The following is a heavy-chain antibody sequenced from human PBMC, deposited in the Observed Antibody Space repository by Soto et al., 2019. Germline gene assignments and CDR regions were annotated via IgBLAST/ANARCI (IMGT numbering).Heavy chain of an antibody. CDR2: TSYDGSNN. J-gene: IGHJ4*02. V-gene: IGHV3-33*05. CDR3: ARWGTTGGLDV. CDR1: GFTFRSYV. D-gene: IGHD3-16*01. Sequence: QVQLVESGGGVVQPGTSLRLSCVGSGFTFRSYVIHWVRQAPGKGLEWVALTSYDGSNNFYGDSVKGRFTISRHNSRNTVELQMDSLRFEDPALYYGARWGTTGGLDVWGQGTLVSVSS.